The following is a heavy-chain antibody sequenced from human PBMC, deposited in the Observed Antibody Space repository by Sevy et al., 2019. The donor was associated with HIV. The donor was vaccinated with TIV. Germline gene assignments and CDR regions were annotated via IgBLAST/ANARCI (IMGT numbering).Heavy chain of an antibody. Sequence: GGSLRLSCAASGFTFSSYSMNWVRQAPGKGLEWVSYISSSSSTIYYADSVKGRFTISRDNAKNSLYLQMNSLRDEDTAVYYCARGRYYDSIGYNYFDYWGQGTLVTVSS. CDR3: ARGRYYDSIGYNYFDY. J-gene: IGHJ4*02. CDR2: ISSSSSTI. V-gene: IGHV3-48*02. CDR1: GFTFSSYS. D-gene: IGHD3-22*01.